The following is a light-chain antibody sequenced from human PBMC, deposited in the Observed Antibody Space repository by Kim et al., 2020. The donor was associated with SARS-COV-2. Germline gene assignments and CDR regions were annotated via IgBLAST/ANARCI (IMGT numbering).Light chain of an antibody. Sequence: SSELTQDPAVSVALGQTVRITCQGDSLRSYYATWYQQKPRQAPLLVIFGRNNRPSGIPDRFSGSTSGNTASLTISGAQSEDEADFYCQSRYSVGNVVFGGGTKVTVL. CDR2: GRN. CDR1: SLRSYY. J-gene: IGLJ2*01. V-gene: IGLV3-19*01. CDR3: QSRYSVGNVV.